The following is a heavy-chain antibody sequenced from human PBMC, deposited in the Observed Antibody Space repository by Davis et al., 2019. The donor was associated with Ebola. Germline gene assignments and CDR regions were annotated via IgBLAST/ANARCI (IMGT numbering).Heavy chain of an antibody. D-gene: IGHD3-3*01. J-gene: IGHJ4*01. CDR1: GFTFSDYY. CDR3: ARDLGLDFAVVTYFDY. Sequence: GESLKISCAASGFTFSDYYISWIRQAPGRGLEWVANIQQDGGDKHYLESVKGRFTIPRDNTKDLVFLELNSLRVEDTGVYYCARDLGLDFAVVTYFDYWGHGAPVTVSS. CDR2: IQQDGGDK. V-gene: IGHV3-7*01.